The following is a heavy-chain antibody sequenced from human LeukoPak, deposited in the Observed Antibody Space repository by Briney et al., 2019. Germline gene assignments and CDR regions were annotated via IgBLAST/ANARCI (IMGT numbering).Heavy chain of an antibody. D-gene: IGHD2-2*01. CDR3: ARVEGPVPYFDY. Sequence: PSQTPSLTCTVSGGSISSGGYYWSWIRQHPGKDLEWLGYIYYSGSTYYNPSLKSRVTISEDTSKNQFSLKLSSVTAADTAVYYCARVEGPVPYFDYWGQGTLVTVSS. J-gene: IGHJ4*02. V-gene: IGHV4-31*03. CDR1: GGSISSGGYY. CDR2: IYYSGST.